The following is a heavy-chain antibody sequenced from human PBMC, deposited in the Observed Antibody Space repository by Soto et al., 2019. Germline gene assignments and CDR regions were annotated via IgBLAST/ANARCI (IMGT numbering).Heavy chain of an antibody. V-gene: IGHV3-48*01. CDR3: ARDVGQWLEGADFDV. D-gene: IGHD6-19*01. CDR2: ISSGSSTI. J-gene: IGHJ3*01. CDR1: GFTFSSYS. Sequence: EVQLVESGGGLVQPGGSLRLSCAASGFTFSSYSMNWVRQAPGKGLEWFSYISSGSSTIYYADSVKGRFTISRDNAKKSLYLQMNSLRAEDTAVYYCARDVGQWLEGADFDVWGQGTMVTVSS.